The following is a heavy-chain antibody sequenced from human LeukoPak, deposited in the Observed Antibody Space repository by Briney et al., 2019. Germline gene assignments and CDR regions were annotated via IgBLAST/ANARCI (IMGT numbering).Heavy chain of an antibody. J-gene: IGHJ4*02. V-gene: IGHV3-7*01. Sequence: GGSLRLSCAASGFTFSSYWMSWVRQAPGKGLEWVANIKQDGSEKYYVDSVKGRFSITRDNAKNSLYLQMNSLRAEDTAVYYCARDGGSAWFLDYWGQGTLVTVSS. CDR2: IKQDGSEK. D-gene: IGHD6-19*01. CDR1: GFTFSSYW. CDR3: ARDGGSAWFLDY.